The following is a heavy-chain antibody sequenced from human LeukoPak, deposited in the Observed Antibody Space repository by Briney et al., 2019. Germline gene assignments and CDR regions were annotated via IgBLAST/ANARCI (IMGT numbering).Heavy chain of an antibody. V-gene: IGHV3-11*01. CDR3: ARDRRPGTMIIFDY. CDR1: GFTFSDYY. J-gene: IGHJ4*02. CDR2: ISSSGSTI. D-gene: IGHD3-16*01. Sequence: GGSLRLSCAASGFTFSDYYMSWIRQAPGKGLEWVSYISSSGSTIYYADPVKGRFTISRDNAKNSLYLQMNSLRAEDTAVYYCARDRRPGTMIIFDYWGQGTLVTVSS.